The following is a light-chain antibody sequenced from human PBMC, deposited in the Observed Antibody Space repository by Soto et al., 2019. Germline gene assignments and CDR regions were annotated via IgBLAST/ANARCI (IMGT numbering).Light chain of an antibody. CDR2: AAS. Sequence: DIQMTQCPSSLSASVGDRVTVTCRTSQNIYNYLNWYQQKPGKAPKLLIYAASSVQSGVPLRFSGSGSGTDFTLTISSLQPEDFATYYCQQTHSTPVTFGQGTRLEIK. CDR3: QQTHSTPVT. CDR1: QNIYNY. J-gene: IGKJ5*01. V-gene: IGKV1-39*01.